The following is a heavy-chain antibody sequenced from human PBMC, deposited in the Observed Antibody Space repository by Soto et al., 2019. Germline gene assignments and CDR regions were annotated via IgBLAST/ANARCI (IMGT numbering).Heavy chain of an antibody. CDR1: GFTFSSYA. J-gene: IGHJ4*02. V-gene: IGHV3-30*18. CDR2: ISYDGSNK. D-gene: IGHD6-19*01. Sequence: GGSLRLSCAASGFTFSSYAMSWVRQAPGQGLEWVAVISYDGSNKYYADSVKGRFTISRDNSKNTLYLQMNSLRAEDTAVYYCAKDYVSSGWNTFDYWGQGTLVTVSS. CDR3: AKDYVSSGWNTFDY.